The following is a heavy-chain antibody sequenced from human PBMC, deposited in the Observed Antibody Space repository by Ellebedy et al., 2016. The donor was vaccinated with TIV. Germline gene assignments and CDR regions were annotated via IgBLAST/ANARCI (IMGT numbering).Heavy chain of an antibody. CDR3: ARGAVAGTLDY. CDR2: IGTAGDT. J-gene: IGHJ4*02. Sequence: GGSLRLSXAASGFTFSSYDMHWVRQATGKGLEWVSAIGTAGDTYYPGSVKGRFTISRENAKNSLYLQMNSLRAGDTAVYYCARGAVAGTLDYWGQGTLVTVSS. V-gene: IGHV3-13*01. D-gene: IGHD6-19*01. CDR1: GFTFSSYD.